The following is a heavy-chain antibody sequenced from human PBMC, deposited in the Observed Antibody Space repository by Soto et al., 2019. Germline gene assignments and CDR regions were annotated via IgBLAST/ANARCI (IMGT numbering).Heavy chain of an antibody. V-gene: IGHV3-33*01. CDR1: GFNFSSYV. CDR2: IWYDGGNK. D-gene: IGHD6-19*01. CDR3: ARDGQWLPRDGLRSSYYLDY. J-gene: IGHJ4*02. Sequence: QVQLVESGGGVVQPGRSLRLSCAASGFNFSSYVMHWVRQAPGTGLEWVAVIWYDGGNKYYADSVKGRFTISRDNSKHTLYLHMNSLRAEDTAVYYCARDGQWLPRDGLRSSYYLDYWGQGNLVTVSS.